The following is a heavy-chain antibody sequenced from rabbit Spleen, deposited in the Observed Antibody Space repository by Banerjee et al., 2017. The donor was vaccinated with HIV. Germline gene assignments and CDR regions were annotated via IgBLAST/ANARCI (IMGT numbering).Heavy chain of an antibody. CDR1: GFSFNSDYY. D-gene: IGHD2-1*01. CDR2: IYAGDGNT. CDR3: VRDQAGDADYGPYYLNL. Sequence: QSLEESGGDLVKPGASLTLTCTASGFSFNSDYYMCWVRQAPGKGLELIGCIYAGDGNTYYANWVNGRFTISSHNAQNTLYLQLSSLTAADTATYFCVRDQAGDADYGPYYLNLWGQGPWSPS. V-gene: IGHV1S40*01. J-gene: IGHJ4*01.